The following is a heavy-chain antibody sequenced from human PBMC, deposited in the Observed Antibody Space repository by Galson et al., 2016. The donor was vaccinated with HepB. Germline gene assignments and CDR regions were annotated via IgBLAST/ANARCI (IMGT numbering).Heavy chain of an antibody. J-gene: IGHJ4*02. V-gene: IGHV3-23*01. CDR1: GFVFKSYA. CDR2: LSDISGDSP. CDR3: AKLGTTVLTPVTF. D-gene: IGHD4-17*01. Sequence: SLRLSCASSGFVFKSYAMSWVRQAPGKGLEWVSSLSDISGDSPKYTDSVKGRFIMSRDNSRDTLHLQMNGLQAEDTAVYYCAKLGTTVLTPVTFWGQGILVSVSS.